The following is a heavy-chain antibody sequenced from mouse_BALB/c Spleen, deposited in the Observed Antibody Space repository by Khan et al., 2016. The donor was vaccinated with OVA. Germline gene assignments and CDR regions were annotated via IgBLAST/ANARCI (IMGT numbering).Heavy chain of an antibody. Sequence: VQLQESGAELARPGASVKMSCKASGYTFTSYTIHWIKMRPGQGLEWIGYINPSNGYTNYNQKFKDKATLTADKSSTTAYVQLSSLTSDDSAVXICVRDRAYYRNDGWFAYWGLGTLVTVSA. CDR1: GYTFTSYT. CDR3: VRDRAYYRNDGWFAY. D-gene: IGHD2-14*01. V-gene: IGHV1-4*01. J-gene: IGHJ3*01. CDR2: INPSNGYT.